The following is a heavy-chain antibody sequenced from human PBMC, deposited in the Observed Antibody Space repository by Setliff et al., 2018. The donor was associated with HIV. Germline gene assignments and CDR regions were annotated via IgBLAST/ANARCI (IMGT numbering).Heavy chain of an antibody. CDR1: GGSVSSGGYY. D-gene: IGHD2-2*01. CDR2: VYHTATT. J-gene: IGHJ1*01. Sequence: SETLSLTCTVSGGSVSSGGYYWSWIRQHPGKGLEWIGYVYHTATTYFNPSLKSRITISVDTSKNQFSLKLGFVTAADTAVYYCARGESTTWDLAEYFQHWGHGTLVTVSS. CDR3: ARGESTTWDLAEYFQH. V-gene: IGHV4-31*03.